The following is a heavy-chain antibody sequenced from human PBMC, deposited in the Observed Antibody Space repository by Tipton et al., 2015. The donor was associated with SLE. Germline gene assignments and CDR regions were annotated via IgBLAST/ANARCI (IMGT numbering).Heavy chain of an antibody. J-gene: IGHJ4*02. CDR1: GGSFSAYY. V-gene: IGHV4-59*01. CDR2: IYYRGST. D-gene: IGHD3-3*01. CDR3: ARGQSDFWGASPFDY. Sequence: TLSLTCAVYGGSFSAYYWSWIRQPPGKGLEWIGYIYYRGSTNYNPSLKSRVTMSLDTSKNQFSLKLSSVTAADTAMYYCARGQSDFWGASPFDYWGQGTLVTVSS.